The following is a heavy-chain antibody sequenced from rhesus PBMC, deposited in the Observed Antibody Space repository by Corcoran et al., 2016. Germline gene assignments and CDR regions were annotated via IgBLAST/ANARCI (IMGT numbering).Heavy chain of an antibody. J-gene: IGHJ6*01. Sequence: QLQLQESGPGLVKPSETLSLTCAVSVGSLSSNYWSWFRQPPGKGLEWIGRISGTGGSTEYNPSLKSRVTISTDTSKNQFSLKLTSMTAADTAVYYCATAAGHYYYGLDSWGQGVVVTVSS. V-gene: IGHV4-173*01. D-gene: IGHD6S26*01. CDR2: ISGTGGST. CDR3: ATAAGHYYYGLDS. CDR1: VGSLSSNY.